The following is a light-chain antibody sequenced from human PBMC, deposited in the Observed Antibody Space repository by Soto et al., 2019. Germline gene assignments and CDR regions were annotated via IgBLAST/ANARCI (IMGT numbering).Light chain of an antibody. V-gene: IGKV1-39*01. CDR1: QDISTY. Sequence: VRKRDTITYRASQDISTYLAWYQQKPGKAPNLLIYGESSLQSGVPSRFSGSGSGTDFSLTISGLDPEDVASYYSAQRNYYACTFGPGTKVDNK. J-gene: IGKJ1*01. CDR2: GES. CDR3: AQRNYYACT.